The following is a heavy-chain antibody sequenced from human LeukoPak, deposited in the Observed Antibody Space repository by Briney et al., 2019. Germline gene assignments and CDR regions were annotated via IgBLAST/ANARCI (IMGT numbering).Heavy chain of an antibody. CDR3: ARHRSRRREWLGLYYFDT. D-gene: IGHD3-3*01. CDR2: IDYSGST. V-gene: IGHV4-39*01. CDR1: GDSISSRDYQ. Sequence: SETLSLTCIASGDSISSRDYQWGWIRQPPGKGLEWIGSIDYSGSTHYNPSLKTRVTISGDTSKTHFSLKLRFVSAADTAVYYCARHRSRRREWLGLYYFDTWGQGTLVTVSS. J-gene: IGHJ4*02.